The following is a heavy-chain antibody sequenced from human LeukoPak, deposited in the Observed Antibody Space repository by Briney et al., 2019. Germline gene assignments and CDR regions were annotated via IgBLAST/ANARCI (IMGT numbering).Heavy chain of an antibody. CDR1: GGTFSSYA. CDR3: ARGGIVGATIDY. CDR2: IIPIFGTA. D-gene: IGHD1-26*01. V-gene: IGHV1-69*13. Sequence: GASVKVSCRASGGTFSSYAISWVRQAPGQGLEWMGGIIPIFGTANYAQKFQGRVTITADESTSTAYMELSSLRSEDTAVYYCARGGIVGATIDYWGQGTLVTVSS. J-gene: IGHJ4*02.